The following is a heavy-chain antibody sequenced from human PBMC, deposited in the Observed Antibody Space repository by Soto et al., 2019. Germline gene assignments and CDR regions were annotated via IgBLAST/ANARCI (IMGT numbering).Heavy chain of an antibody. CDR3: TKRRNVLRFLEWSSGMEV. V-gene: IGHV3-30*18. Sequence: LRLSCAASGFTFSNYGMHWVRQAPGKGLEWVAFISDDGSNKYYADSMKGRFTMSRDNSKSTLYLQMNSLRVEDTAVYYCTKRRNVLRFLEWSSGMEVWGQGTTVTVSS. CDR2: ISDDGSNK. CDR1: GFTFSNYG. D-gene: IGHD3-3*01. J-gene: IGHJ6*02.